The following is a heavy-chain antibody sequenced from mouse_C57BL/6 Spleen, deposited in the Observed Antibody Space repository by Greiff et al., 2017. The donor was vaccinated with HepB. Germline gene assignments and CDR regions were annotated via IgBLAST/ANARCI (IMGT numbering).Heavy chain of an antibody. CDR1: GFTFSSYA. D-gene: IGHD3-2*02. J-gene: IGHJ4*01. Sequence: EVQLVESGGGLVKPGGSLKLSCAASGFTFSSYAMSWVRQTPEKRLEWVATISDGGSYTYYPDNVKGRFTISRDNAKNNLYLQMSHLKSEDTAMYYCARVDSSGYGYAMDYWGQGTSVTVSS. V-gene: IGHV5-4*01. CDR3: ARVDSSGYGYAMDY. CDR2: ISDGGSYT.